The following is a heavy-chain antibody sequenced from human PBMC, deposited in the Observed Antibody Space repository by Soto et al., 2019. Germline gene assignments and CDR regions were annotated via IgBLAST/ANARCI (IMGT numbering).Heavy chain of an antibody. V-gene: IGHV3-73*01. D-gene: IGHD6-19*01. CDR3: TRQTDAVQWLVVPTDYNFDY. CDR1: GFTFGCSA. CDR2: IRSKTNSYAT. J-gene: IGHJ4*02. Sequence: GGSLRLSCAASGFTFGCSAMHWVRQSSGKGLEWVGHIRSKTNSYATAYAESVKGRFTISRDDSMNTAYLQMNSLKTEDTAVYFCTRQTDAVQWLVVPTDYNFDYWGQGTLVTVSS.